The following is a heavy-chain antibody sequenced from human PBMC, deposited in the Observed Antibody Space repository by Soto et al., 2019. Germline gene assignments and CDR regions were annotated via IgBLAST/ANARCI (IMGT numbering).Heavy chain of an antibody. V-gene: IGHV1-24*01. CDR1: GYTLNEVA. CDR2: FDPDEAET. CDR3: TTSHGDYNVDH. Sequence: QVQLVQSGAEVKKPGASVKVSCKVSGYTLNEVAMHWVRQAPGKGLEWLGGFDPDEAETIYAQHFQGRVTMTEDTSTDTVYMELSSLRSEDTALYFCTTSHGDYNVDHWGQGTLVTVSS. D-gene: IGHD4-17*01. J-gene: IGHJ5*02.